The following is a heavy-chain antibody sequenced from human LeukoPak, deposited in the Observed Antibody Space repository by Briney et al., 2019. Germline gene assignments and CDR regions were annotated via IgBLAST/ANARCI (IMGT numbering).Heavy chain of an antibody. CDR1: GFTFSSYS. Sequence: PGGSLRLSCAASGFTFSSYSMNWVRQAPGKGLEWVSYISSSSSTIYYADSVKGRFTISRDNAKNSLYLQMNSLRAEDTAVYYCARGYGDFDYWGQGTLVTVSS. CDR3: ARGYGDFDY. V-gene: IGHV3-48*04. CDR2: ISSSSSTI. D-gene: IGHD4-17*01. J-gene: IGHJ4*02.